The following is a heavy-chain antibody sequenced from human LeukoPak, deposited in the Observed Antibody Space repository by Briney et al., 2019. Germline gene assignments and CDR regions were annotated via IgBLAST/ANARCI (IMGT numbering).Heavy chain of an antibody. J-gene: IGHJ4*02. CDR1: GFTVSSSY. CDR3: ATRLAVGRDFDWLWPFDY. CDR2: IYSGGST. D-gene: IGHD3-9*01. Sequence: GGSLRLSCAASGFTVSSSYMSWVRQAPGKGLEWVSVIYSGGSTYYADSVKGRFTISRDNSKNTLYLQMNSLRAEDTAVYYCATRLAVGRDFDWLWPFDYWGQGTLVTVSS. V-gene: IGHV3-53*01.